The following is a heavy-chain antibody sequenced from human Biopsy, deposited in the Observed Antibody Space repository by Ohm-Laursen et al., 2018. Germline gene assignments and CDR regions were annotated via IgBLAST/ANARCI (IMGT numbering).Heavy chain of an antibody. CDR2: IFYRGST. V-gene: IGHV4-39*01. D-gene: IGHD3-22*01. CDR1: GGSISNNNYY. J-gene: IGHJ5*02. Sequence: GTLSLTCTVSGGSISNNNYYWGWIRQPPGKGLEWIGSIFYRGSTHYKLSLKIRVNISVDTSKNQFSLKRNSVTAADTAVYYCARDYDTSGYYYVSWGQGTLVTVSS. CDR3: ARDYDTSGYYYVS.